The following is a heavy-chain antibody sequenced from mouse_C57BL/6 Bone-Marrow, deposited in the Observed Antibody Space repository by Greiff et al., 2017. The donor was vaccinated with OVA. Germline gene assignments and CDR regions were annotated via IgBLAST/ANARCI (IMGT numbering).Heavy chain of an antibody. CDR3: AKRDYYGSSGYYAMDY. CDR2: IWGDGST. J-gene: IGHJ4*01. Sequence: QVQLKESGPGLVAPSQSLSITCTVSGFSFPLSCFSLVRQPPGKGLAWLGVIWGDGSTNYHSALISRLSISKDNSKSQVFLKLNSLQTDDTATYYCAKRDYYGSSGYYAMDYWGQGTSVTVSS. CDR1: GFSFPLSC. V-gene: IGHV2-3*01. D-gene: IGHD1-1*01.